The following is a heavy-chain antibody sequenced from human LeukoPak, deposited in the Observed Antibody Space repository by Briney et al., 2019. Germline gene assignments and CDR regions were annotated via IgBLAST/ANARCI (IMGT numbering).Heavy chain of an antibody. V-gene: IGHV3-23*01. CDR2: ISASGGST. CDR1: GFTFSSYA. J-gene: IGHJ4*02. D-gene: IGHD5-24*01. Sequence: GGSLRLSCAASGFTFSSYAMSWVRQAPGKGLEWVSGISASGGSTYYADSVKGRFTISRDNSKNTLYLQMNSLRAEDTAVYYCAKRDGFNIRGYFDYWGQGTLVTVSS. CDR3: AKRDGFNIRGYFDY.